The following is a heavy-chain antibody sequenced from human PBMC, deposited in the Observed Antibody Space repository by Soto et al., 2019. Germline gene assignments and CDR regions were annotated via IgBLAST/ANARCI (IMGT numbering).Heavy chain of an antibody. J-gene: IGHJ6*02. D-gene: IGHD6-13*01. CDR1: GGSISSSSYY. Sequence: ASENLSLTCTVAGGSISSSSYYWGWIRQPPGKGLEWIGSIFYSGSTYYNPSLKSRVTISVDTSKNQFSLKLSSVTAADTAVYYCTRGSSRFQDPYYYYAMDVWGQGTTVTVSS. CDR2: IFYSGST. CDR3: TRGSSRFQDPYYYYAMDV. V-gene: IGHV4-39*01.